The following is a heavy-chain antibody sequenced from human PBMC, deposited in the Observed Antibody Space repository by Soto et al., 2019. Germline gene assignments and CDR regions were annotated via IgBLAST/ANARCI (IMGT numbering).Heavy chain of an antibody. Sequence: EASVKVSCKASGYTFTGYYMHWVRQAPGQGLEWMGWINPNSGGTNYAQKFQGWVTMTRDTSISTAYMELSRLRSDDTAVYYCARGLDIVVVPAAPTGFDPWGQGTLVTVSS. V-gene: IGHV1-2*04. CDR1: GYTFTGYY. CDR3: ARGLDIVVVPAAPTGFDP. CDR2: INPNSGGT. D-gene: IGHD2-2*01. J-gene: IGHJ5*02.